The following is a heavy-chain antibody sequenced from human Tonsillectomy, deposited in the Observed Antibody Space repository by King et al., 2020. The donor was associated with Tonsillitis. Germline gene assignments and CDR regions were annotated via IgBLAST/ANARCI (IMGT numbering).Heavy chain of an antibody. V-gene: IGHV1-69*15. J-gene: IGHJ6*03. D-gene: IGHD4-11*01. CDR2: IIPMFGTA. CDR3: SLLQDYYMDV. Sequence: QFQLVQSGAEVKKPGSSVKVSCTASGGSFSSYVINWVRQAPGQGLEWMGTIIPMFGTAYYAHEFQGRVTITADESTSTAYMELSSLTSEHTAVYYCSLLQDYYMDVWGEGSTVTVSS. CDR1: GGSFSSYV.